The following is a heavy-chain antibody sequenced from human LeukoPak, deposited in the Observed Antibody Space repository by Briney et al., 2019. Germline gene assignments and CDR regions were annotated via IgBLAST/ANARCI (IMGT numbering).Heavy chain of an antibody. V-gene: IGHV1-8*01. CDR2: MNPNSGNT. CDR1: GYTFTSYD. D-gene: IGHD3-10*01. CDR3: ARVSVAMVRGAALSNYYYYMDV. Sequence: GASVKVSCKASGYTFTSYDINWVRQATGQGLEWMGWMNPNSGNTGYAQKFQGRVTMTRNTSISTAYMELSSLRSEDTAVYYCARVSVAMVRGAALSNYYYYMDVWGKGTTVTVSS. J-gene: IGHJ6*03.